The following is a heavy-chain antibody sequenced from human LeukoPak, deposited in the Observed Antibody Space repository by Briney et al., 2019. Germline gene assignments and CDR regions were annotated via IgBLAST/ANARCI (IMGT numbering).Heavy chain of an antibody. V-gene: IGHV3-53*01. Sequence: PGGSLRLSCAASGFTVSSNYMSWVRQAPGKGLEWVSVIYSGGSTYYADSVKGRFTISRDNAVNTLYLQMNSLRVEDTAVYYCVRGSLRLPRSTPDYWGQGTLVTVSS. J-gene: IGHJ4*02. CDR1: GFTVSSNY. D-gene: IGHD2-21*02. CDR2: IYSGGST. CDR3: VRGSLRLPRSTPDY.